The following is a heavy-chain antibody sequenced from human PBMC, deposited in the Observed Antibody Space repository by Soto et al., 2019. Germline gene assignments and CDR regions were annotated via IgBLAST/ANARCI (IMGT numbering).Heavy chain of an antibody. Sequence: EVQLLESGGNLVQPGGSLRLSCAASGFTFSSFAMSWVRQAPGKGLEWVSGIGGSGARTYYAESVKGRFTISRDNSKNTLFLQMNILEAVDTAVYYCSKGYSISFLADYWGQGTLVTVSS. CDR2: IGGSGART. V-gene: IGHV3-23*01. J-gene: IGHJ4*02. CDR3: SKGYSISFLADY. D-gene: IGHD6-6*01. CDR1: GFTFSSFA.